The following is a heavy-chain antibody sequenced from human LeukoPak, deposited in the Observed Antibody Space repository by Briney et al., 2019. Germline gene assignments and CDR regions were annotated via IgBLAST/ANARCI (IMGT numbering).Heavy chain of an antibody. CDR1: GGSFSGYY. CDR3: AGRESDGSGSRTFDY. CDR2: INHSGSI. D-gene: IGHD3-10*01. V-gene: IGHV4-34*01. Sequence: SETLSLTCAVHGGSFSGYYWSWIRQPPGKGLEWIGEINHSGSINYNPSLKSRVTISVDTSKNQFSLKLSSVTAADTAVYYCAGRESDGSGSRTFDYWGQGTLVTVSS. J-gene: IGHJ4*02.